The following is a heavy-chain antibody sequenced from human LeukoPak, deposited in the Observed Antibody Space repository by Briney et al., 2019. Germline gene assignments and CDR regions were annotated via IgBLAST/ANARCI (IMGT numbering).Heavy chain of an antibody. J-gene: IGHJ5*02. V-gene: IGHV4-39*01. CDR2: IYYSGST. CDR1: GGSISSSSYY. CDR3: ARSFRAPRYFDWLLSSFWFDP. D-gene: IGHD3-9*01. Sequence: SETLSLTCTVSGGSISSSSYYWGWIRQPPGKGLEWIGSIYYSGSTYYNPSLKSRVTISVDTSKNQFSLKLSSVTAADTAVYYCARSFRAPRYFDWLLSSFWFDPWGQGTLVTVSS.